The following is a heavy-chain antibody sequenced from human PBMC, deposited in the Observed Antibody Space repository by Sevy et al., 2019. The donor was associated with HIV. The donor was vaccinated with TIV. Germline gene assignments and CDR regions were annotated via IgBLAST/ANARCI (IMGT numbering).Heavy chain of an antibody. D-gene: IGHD3-22*01. CDR1: GYTLTELS. CDR3: ATTKDYYDSSGYPFDY. J-gene: IGHJ4*02. V-gene: IGHV1-24*01. Sequence: TSVKVSCKVSGYTLTELSMHWLRQAPGKGLEWVGSFDPEDGETVYEHNFQGRVSMTEDTSTDTAYMEVISLKFEDTAVYYCATTKDYYDSSGYPFDYWGQGTLVTVSS. CDR2: FDPEDGET.